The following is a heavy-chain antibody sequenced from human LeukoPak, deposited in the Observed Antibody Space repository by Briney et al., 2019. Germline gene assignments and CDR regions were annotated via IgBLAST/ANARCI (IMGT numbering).Heavy chain of an antibody. Sequence: PSETLSLTCTVSGGSISSSSYYWGWIRQPPGKGLEWIGSIYYSGSTYYNPSLKSRVTISVDTSKNQFSLKLSSVTAADTAVYYFARNDVDTAFFDYWGQGTLVTVSS. J-gene: IGHJ4*02. V-gene: IGHV4-39*01. D-gene: IGHD5-18*01. CDR3: ARNDVDTAFFDY. CDR1: GGSISSSSYY. CDR2: IYYSGST.